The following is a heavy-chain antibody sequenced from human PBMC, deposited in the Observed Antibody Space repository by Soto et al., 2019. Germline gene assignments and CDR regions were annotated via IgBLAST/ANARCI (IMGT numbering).Heavy chain of an antibody. J-gene: IGHJ6*02. CDR2: IYYSGST. D-gene: IGHD4-17*01. Sequence: SETLSLTCTVSGGSISSSSYDWGWIRQPPGKGLEWIGSIYYSGSTYYNPSLKSRVTISVDTSKNQFSLKLSSVTAADTAVYYCVRDRGPTVTTNFRVYGMDVWGQGTTVTVSS. CDR3: VRDRGPTVTTNFRVYGMDV. V-gene: IGHV4-39*07. CDR1: GGSISSSSYD.